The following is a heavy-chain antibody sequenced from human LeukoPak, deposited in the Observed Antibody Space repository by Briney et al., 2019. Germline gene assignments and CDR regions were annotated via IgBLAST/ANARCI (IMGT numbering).Heavy chain of an antibody. D-gene: IGHD3-22*01. CDR3: ARADSSGYYPVYDAFDI. Sequence: PSETLSLTCTVSGGSISSYYWSWIRQPPGKGLEWIGYINYSGSTNYNPSLKSRVTISVDTSKNQFSLKLSSVTAADTAVYYCARADSSGYYPVYDAFDIWGQGTMVTVSS. CDR2: INYSGST. V-gene: IGHV4-59*01. CDR1: GGSISSYY. J-gene: IGHJ3*02.